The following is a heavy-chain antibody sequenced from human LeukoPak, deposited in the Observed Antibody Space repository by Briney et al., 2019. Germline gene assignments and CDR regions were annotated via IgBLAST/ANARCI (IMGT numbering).Heavy chain of an antibody. CDR2: TYYRSKWYN. Sequence: SQTLSLTCAISGDSVSSNSAAWNWIRQSPSGGLEWLGRTYYRSKWYNDYAVSVKSRITINPDTSKNQFSLQLNSVTPEDTAVYYCARSGPYSSGWNDYWGQGTLVTVSS. CDR1: GDSVSSNSAA. J-gene: IGHJ4*02. D-gene: IGHD6-19*01. V-gene: IGHV6-1*01. CDR3: ARSGPYSSGWNDY.